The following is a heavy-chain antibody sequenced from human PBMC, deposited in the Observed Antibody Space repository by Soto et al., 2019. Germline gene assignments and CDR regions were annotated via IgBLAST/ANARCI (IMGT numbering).Heavy chain of an antibody. CDR3: AKDPRLIRPGYFDS. Sequence: GGSLRLSCAASGFIFSYRGMIWVRQAPGKGLEWVSAISGGSGSTYYADSVKGRFTISRDNSKNTLYLQMNSLRAEDTAVYYCAKDPRLIRPGYFDSWGQGTMVTVSS. V-gene: IGHV3-23*01. CDR1: GFIFSYRG. J-gene: IGHJ4*02. D-gene: IGHD3-16*01. CDR2: ISGGSGST.